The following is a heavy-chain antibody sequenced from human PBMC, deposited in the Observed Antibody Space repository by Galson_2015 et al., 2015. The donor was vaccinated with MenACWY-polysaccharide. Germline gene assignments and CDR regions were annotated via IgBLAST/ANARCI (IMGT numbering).Heavy chain of an antibody. J-gene: IGHJ6*02. CDR3: ARERPWRYYYGMDV. CDR2: IKQDGSEK. CDR1: GFTFSSYW. Sequence: SLRLSCAASGFTFSSYWMSWVRQAPGKGLEWVANIKQDGSEKYYVDSVEGRFTISRDNAKNSLYLQMNSLRAEDTAVYFCARERPWRYYYGMDVWGQGTTVTVS. V-gene: IGHV3-7*01. D-gene: IGHD1-1*01.